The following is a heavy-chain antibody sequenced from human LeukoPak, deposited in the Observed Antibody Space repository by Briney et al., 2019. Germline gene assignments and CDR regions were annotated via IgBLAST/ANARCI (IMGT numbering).Heavy chain of an antibody. Sequence: SETLSLTCTVSGFSISSGHYWGWVRHPPRAGLEWIGRVYQSRTTYYNPSLKSRVTTSVDISKNQFSLRLRPVTDEDTAVYYCARCLIRNGYSSYFDCWGQGTLVTVSS. CDR1: GFSISSGHY. CDR3: ARCLIRNGYSSYFDC. D-gene: IGHD5-18*01. V-gene: IGHV4-38-2*02. CDR2: VYQSRTT. J-gene: IGHJ4*02.